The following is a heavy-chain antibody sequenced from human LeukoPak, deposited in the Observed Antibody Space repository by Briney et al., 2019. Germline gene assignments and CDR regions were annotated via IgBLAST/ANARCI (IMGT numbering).Heavy chain of an antibody. CDR3: AREITWNRYFDY. CDR2: IWYDGSNK. J-gene: IGHJ4*02. CDR1: GFTFSSYG. V-gene: IGHV3-33*01. D-gene: IGHD1/OR15-1a*01. Sequence: GGSLRLSCAASGFTFSSYGMHWVRQAPGKGLEWVAVIWYDGSNKYYADSVKGRFTISRDNSKNTLYLQMNSLRAEDTAVYYCAREITWNRYFDYWGQGPLVTVSS.